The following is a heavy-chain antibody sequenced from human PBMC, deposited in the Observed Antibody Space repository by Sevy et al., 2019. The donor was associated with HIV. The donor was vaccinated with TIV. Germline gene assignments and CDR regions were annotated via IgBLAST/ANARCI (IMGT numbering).Heavy chain of an antibody. Sequence: GESLKISCTGSGYDFSTSWIAWVRQMPGKGLELMGIIFPGDSDTRYSQSFQGQVTISADKSIRTSYLQWRSLKASDTAIYYCARRGILLRGGDYFYYGLDVWGQGTTVTVSS. D-gene: IGHD1-26*01. V-gene: IGHV5-51*01. CDR3: ARRGILLRGGDYFYYGLDV. CDR2: IFPGDSDT. J-gene: IGHJ6*02. CDR1: GYDFSTSW.